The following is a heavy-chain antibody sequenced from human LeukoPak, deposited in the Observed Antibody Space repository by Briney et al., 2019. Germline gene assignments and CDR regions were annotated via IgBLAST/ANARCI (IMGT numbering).Heavy chain of an antibody. D-gene: IGHD3-3*01. Sequence: GGSLRLSCAASGFTFSNYWMTWVRQAPGKGLEWVADIKQDGSERLYVNSVRGRFTISRDNAKMSLFLQMNSLRAEDTAVYYCARDNGVVHGVYYMDVWGKGTTVTVSS. CDR2: IKQDGSER. CDR1: GFTFSNYW. V-gene: IGHV3-7*01. J-gene: IGHJ6*03. CDR3: ARDNGVVHGVYYMDV.